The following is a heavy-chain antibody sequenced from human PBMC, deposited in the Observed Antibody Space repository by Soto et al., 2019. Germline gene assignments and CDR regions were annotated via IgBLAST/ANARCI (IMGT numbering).Heavy chain of an antibody. J-gene: IGHJ5*02. CDR1: GGSISSGGYY. Sequence: QVQLQESGPGLVKPSQTLSLTCTVSGGSISSGGYYWNWISQHQGKGLGSIGYIYYSGRTYYNPSLKSRVSMSVDTSKNQFSLKLSSVTAADTAVYYCARSVFPWGQGTLVTVSS. CDR3: ARSVFP. CDR2: IYYSGRT. V-gene: IGHV4-31*03.